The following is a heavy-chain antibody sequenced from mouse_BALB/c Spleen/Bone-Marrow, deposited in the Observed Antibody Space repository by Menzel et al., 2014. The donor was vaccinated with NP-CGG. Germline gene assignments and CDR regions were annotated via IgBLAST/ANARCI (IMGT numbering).Heavy chain of an antibody. D-gene: IGHD4-1*01. Sequence: VQLQQSGAERVRPGTSVKVSCKASGYAFTNYLIEWVKQGPGQGLEWIGVINPGSGGTNYNEKFKAKATLTADKSSSTAYMHLSSLTSDDSAVYFCARCLTGTSAMDYWGQGTSVTVSS. CDR3: ARCLTGTSAMDY. J-gene: IGHJ4*01. V-gene: IGHV1-54*01. CDR2: INPGSGGT. CDR1: GYAFTNYL.